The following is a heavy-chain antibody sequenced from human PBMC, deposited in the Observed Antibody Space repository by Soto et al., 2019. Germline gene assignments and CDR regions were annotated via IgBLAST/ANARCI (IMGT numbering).Heavy chain of an antibody. CDR3: ARDGGEVPAAIPRPYYYYGMDV. Sequence: ASVKVSCKASGGTFSSYAISWVRQAPGQGLEWMGGIIPIFGTANYAQKFQGRVTITADESTSTAYMELSSLRSEDAAVYYCARDGGEVPAAIPRPYYYYGMDVWGQGTTVTVS. V-gene: IGHV1-69*13. CDR1: GGTFSSYA. J-gene: IGHJ6*02. CDR2: IIPIFGTA. D-gene: IGHD2-2*01.